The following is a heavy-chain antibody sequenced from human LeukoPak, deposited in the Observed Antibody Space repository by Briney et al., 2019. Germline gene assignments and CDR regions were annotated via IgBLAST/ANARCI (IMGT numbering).Heavy chain of an antibody. CDR1: GYTFTGYY. V-gene: IGHV1-2*02. Sequence: ASVKVSCKASGYTFTGYYMHWVRQAPGQGLEWMGWINPNSGGTNYAQKFQGRVTMTRDTSISTAYMELSRLRSDDTAVYYCANAIVGWGSYNWFDPWGQGTLVTVSS. CDR3: ANAIVGWGSYNWFDP. CDR2: INPNSGGT. D-gene: IGHD1-26*01. J-gene: IGHJ5*02.